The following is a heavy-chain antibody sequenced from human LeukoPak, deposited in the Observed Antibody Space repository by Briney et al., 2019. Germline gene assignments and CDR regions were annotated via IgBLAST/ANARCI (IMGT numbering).Heavy chain of an antibody. D-gene: IGHD3-10*01. CDR2: IRYDGSNK. CDR3: AKDWTLPYGSGNNWFDP. CDR1: GFTFSSYG. J-gene: IGHJ5*02. V-gene: IGHV3-30*02. Sequence: SGGSLRLSCAASGFTFSSYGMHWVRQAPGKGLEWVAFIRYDGSNKYYADSVKGRFTISRDNSKNTLYLQMNSLRAEDTAVYYCAKDWTLPYGSGNNWFDPWGQGTLVTVSS.